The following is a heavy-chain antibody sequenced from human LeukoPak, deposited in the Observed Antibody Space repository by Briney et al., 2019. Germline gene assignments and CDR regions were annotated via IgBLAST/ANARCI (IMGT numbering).Heavy chain of an antibody. Sequence: PGGSLRLSCAASEFVFSDYYMSWVRQAPGGGLEWVSNISSGGSTIYYADSVKGRFTISRDNAKNSLYLQMNSLRAEDTAVYYCAREMGGDYGSGTFFDLWGQGNMVTASS. V-gene: IGHV3-11*01. CDR1: EFVFSDYY. CDR3: AREMGGDYGSGTFFDL. CDR2: ISSGGSTI. D-gene: IGHD3-10*01. J-gene: IGHJ4*02.